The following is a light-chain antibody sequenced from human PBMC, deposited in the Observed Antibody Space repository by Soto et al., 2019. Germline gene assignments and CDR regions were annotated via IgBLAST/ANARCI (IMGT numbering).Light chain of an antibody. CDR2: GAS. CDR1: QSVTTS. CDR3: QHYHSGHRIA. Sequence: EIVLTQSPDTLSLSPWEREKNFCGASQSVTTSLAWYQQKTGQPPRLLISGASRRATGIPDRFSGSGSETDFTLTINRLEPEDFALYYCQHYHSGHRIAFGQGTRLEIK. J-gene: IGKJ5*01. V-gene: IGKV3-20*01.